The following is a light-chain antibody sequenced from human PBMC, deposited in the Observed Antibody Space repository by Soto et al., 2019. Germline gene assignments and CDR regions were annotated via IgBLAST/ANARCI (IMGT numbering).Light chain of an antibody. CDR1: SSDVGAYKY. CDR2: EVN. CDR3: SSYASGNIYV. J-gene: IGLJ1*01. V-gene: IGLV2-8*01. Sequence: QSVLTQPPSASGSPGQSVTISCTGTSSDVGAYKYVSWYQQHPGKAPKLMIYEVNKRPSGVPDRFSGSQSGNTASLTVSGLQAEDEADYYCSSYASGNIYVFGTGTKATVL.